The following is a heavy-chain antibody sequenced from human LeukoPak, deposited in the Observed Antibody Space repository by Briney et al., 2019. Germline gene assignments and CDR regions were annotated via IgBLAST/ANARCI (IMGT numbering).Heavy chain of an antibody. CDR1: GGSISSYY. V-gene: IGHV4-4*07. D-gene: IGHD4-17*01. CDR3: ARGGSGAHDYGDYIPFDY. Sequence: SETLSLTCTVSGGSISSYYWSWIRLPAGKGLEWIGRIYTSGSTNYNPPLKSRVTMSVDTSKNQFSLKLSSVTAADTAVYYCARGGSGAHDYGDYIPFDYWGQGTLVTVSS. CDR2: IYTSGST. J-gene: IGHJ4*02.